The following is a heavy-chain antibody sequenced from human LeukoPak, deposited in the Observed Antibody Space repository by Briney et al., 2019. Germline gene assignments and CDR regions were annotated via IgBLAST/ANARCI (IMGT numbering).Heavy chain of an antibody. Sequence: PSGTLSLTCAVYGGSFSGYYWSWIRQPPGKGLEWIGEINHSGSTNYNPSLKSRVTISVDTSKNQFSLKLSSVTAADTAVYYCARATYYYGSGSYSFDYWGQGTLVTVSS. D-gene: IGHD3-10*01. J-gene: IGHJ4*02. CDR2: INHSGST. CDR3: ARATYYYGSGSYSFDY. V-gene: IGHV4-34*01. CDR1: GGSFSGYY.